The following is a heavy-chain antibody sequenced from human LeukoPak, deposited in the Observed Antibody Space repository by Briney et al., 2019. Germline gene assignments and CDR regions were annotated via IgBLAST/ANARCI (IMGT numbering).Heavy chain of an antibody. D-gene: IGHD3-22*01. CDR2: INPNSGGT. V-gene: IGHV1-2*02. CDR1: GYTFTGYY. J-gene: IGHJ5*02. CDR3: ARGDSSGYYFRNNWFDP. Sequence: ASVKVSCKAPGYTFTGYYMHWVRQAPGQGLEWMGWINPNSGGTNYAQKFQGRVTMTRDTSISTAYMELSRLRSDDTAVYYCARGDSSGYYFRNNWFDPWGQGTLVTVSS.